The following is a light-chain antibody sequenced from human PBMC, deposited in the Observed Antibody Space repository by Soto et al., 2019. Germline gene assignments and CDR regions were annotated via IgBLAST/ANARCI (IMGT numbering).Light chain of an antibody. J-gene: IGLJ1*01. CDR1: SSDVGGYTY. CDR2: DVS. CDR3: TSYTSSSTPYV. V-gene: IGLV2-14*01. Sequence: QSVLTQPASLSGSPGQSITISCAGTSSDVGGYTYVSWYQQHPGKAPKLMIYDVSNRPSGVSNRFSGSKSSNTASLTISGLQAEDEADYYCTSYTSSSTPYVFGGGT.